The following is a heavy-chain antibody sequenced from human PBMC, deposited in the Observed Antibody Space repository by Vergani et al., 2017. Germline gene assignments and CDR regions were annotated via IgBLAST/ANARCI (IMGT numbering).Heavy chain of an antibody. D-gene: IGHD6-6*01. CDR1: GFTFSSYS. J-gene: IGHJ6*03. CDR3: ARDSIAARPNYYYYYMDV. CDR2: ISSRSSYI. V-gene: IGHV3-21*01. Sequence: EVQLVESGGGLVKPGGSLRLSCAASGFTFSSYSMNWVRQAPGKGLEWVSSISSRSSYIYYADSVKGRFTISRDHAKNSLYLQMNSLRAEDTAVYYCARDSIAARPNYYYYYMDVWGKGTTVTVSS.